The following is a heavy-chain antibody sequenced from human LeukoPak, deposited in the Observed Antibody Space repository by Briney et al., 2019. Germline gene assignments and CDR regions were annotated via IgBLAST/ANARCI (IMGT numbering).Heavy chain of an antibody. J-gene: IGHJ5*01. V-gene: IGHV4-59*02. Sequence: SETLSLTCTVSGGSVTNYSLNWVRQPPGKGLEWIGCIYYSGSINYNPSLKSRITISVDTSKNQFSLELSSVTAADAAVYYCAREEYSYGFGFWGQGTLVSVSS. D-gene: IGHD5-18*01. CDR1: GGSVTNYS. CDR2: IYYSGSI. CDR3: AREEYSYGFGF.